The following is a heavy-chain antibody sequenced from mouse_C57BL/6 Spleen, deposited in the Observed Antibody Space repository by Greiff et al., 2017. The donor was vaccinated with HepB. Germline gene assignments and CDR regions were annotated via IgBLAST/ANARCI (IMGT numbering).Heavy chain of an antibody. Sequence: QVQLQQPGAELVKPGASVKMSCKASGYTFTSYWITWVKQRPGQGLEWIGDIYPGSGSTNYNEKFKSKATLTVDTSTSTAYMQRSSLTSEDSAVYYCAREGARDFDYWGQGTTLTVSS. J-gene: IGHJ2*01. CDR1: GYTFTSYW. CDR3: AREGARDFDY. V-gene: IGHV1-55*01. CDR2: IYPGSGST.